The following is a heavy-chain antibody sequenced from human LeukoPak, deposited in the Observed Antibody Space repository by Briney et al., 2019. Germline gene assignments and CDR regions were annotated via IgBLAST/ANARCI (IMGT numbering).Heavy chain of an antibody. D-gene: IGHD1-26*01. CDR1: GFTFSSYG. CDR2: IRYDGSNK. J-gene: IGHJ3*02. V-gene: IGHV3-30*02. Sequence: GGSLRLSCGASGFTFSSYGMHWVRQAPGKGLEWVAFIRYDGSNKYYADSVKGRFTISRDNSKSTLYLQMNSLRAEDTAVYYCARGGSYLSAFDIWGQGTMVTVSS. CDR3: ARGGSYLSAFDI.